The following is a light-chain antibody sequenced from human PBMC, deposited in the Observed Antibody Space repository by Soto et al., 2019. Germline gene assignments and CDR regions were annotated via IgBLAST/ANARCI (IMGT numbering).Light chain of an antibody. Sequence: EIGLTQSPGTLSLSPGERATLSCRASQSVSSSFLAWYQQKPGQATRLLIYGASSRATGIPDRFSGSGSGTDFTLTISRLEPEDFAVYYCQQYGSSPRTFGQGTKVESK. CDR2: GAS. CDR3: QQYGSSPRT. J-gene: IGKJ1*01. CDR1: QSVSSSF. V-gene: IGKV3-20*01.